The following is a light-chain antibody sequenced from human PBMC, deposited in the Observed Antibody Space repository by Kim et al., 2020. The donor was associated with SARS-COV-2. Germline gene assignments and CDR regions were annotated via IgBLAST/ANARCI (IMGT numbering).Light chain of an antibody. CDR1: QSISRY. CDR3: QQAYSTPPYT. CDR2: AAS. V-gene: IGKV1-39*01. Sequence: IQMTQSPSSLSASIGDRVTITCRASQSISRYLNWYQQKPGKAPKLLIYAASSLQSGVPSRFSGSGSGTFFTLTISSLQPEDFATYYCQQAYSTPPYTFGQGTKL. J-gene: IGKJ2*01.